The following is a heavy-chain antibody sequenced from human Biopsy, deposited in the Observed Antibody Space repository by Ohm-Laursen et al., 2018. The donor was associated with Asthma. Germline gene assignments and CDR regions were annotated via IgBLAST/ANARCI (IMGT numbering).Heavy chain of an antibody. Sequence: SLRLSCAASGFTVSDYHMSWIRQTPGRGLEWISYIGSRITDAIYYADSVKGRFTISRDNAKNSVYLQMNSLRAEDTAVYFCAKDRVRINSAHYFDYWGQGTLVTVSS. J-gene: IGHJ4*02. CDR2: IGSRITDAI. CDR1: GFTVSDYH. V-gene: IGHV3-11*04. CDR3: AKDRVRINSAHYFDY. D-gene: IGHD3-10*01.